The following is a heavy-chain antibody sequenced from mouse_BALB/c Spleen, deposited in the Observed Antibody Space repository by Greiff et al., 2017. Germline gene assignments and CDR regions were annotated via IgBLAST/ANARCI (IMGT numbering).Heavy chain of an antibody. CDR2: IWGGGST. Sequence: VKLMESGPGLVAPSQSLSITCTVSGFSLSRYSVHWVRQPPGKGLEWLGMIWGGGSTDYNSALNARLSISKDNSKSQVFLKMNSLQTDDTAMYYCARNFPYGKGAMDYWGQGTSVTVSS. J-gene: IGHJ4*01. D-gene: IGHD2-1*01. CDR1: GFSLSRYS. V-gene: IGHV2-6-4*01. CDR3: ARNFPYGKGAMDY.